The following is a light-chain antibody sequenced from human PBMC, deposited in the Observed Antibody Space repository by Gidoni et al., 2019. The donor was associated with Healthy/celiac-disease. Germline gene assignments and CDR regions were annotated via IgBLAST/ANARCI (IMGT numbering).Light chain of an antibody. J-gene: IGKJ3*01. Sequence: DIQMTQSPSSLPASAGDRVTITCRASQSISSYLNWYQQKPGKAPKLLIYAASSLQSGVPARFSGSGSGTEFTLTISSLQPEDFATYYCQQSYSTPMFTFGPGTKVDIK. CDR3: QQSYSTPMFT. V-gene: IGKV1-39*01. CDR1: QSISSY. CDR2: AAS.